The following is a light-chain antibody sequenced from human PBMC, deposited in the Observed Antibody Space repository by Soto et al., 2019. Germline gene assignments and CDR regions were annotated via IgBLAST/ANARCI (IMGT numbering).Light chain of an antibody. CDR1: QSVSSY. Sequence: EIVMTQSPDTLSVSLGERVTLSCRASQSVSSYLAWYQQKPGQAPRLLLSDASTRATDIPDRFSGSGSGTDFTLTISSLQSTDRAVSYCLQYSTWPPLYTFGQGTKLEIK. CDR3: LQYSTWPPLYT. V-gene: IGKV3-15*01. CDR2: DAS. J-gene: IGKJ2*01.